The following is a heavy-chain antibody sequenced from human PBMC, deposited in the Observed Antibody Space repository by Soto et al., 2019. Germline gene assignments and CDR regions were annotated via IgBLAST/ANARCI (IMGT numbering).Heavy chain of an antibody. Sequence: PSETLSLTGTVSGVSISTSNLYWGWMRQPPGKGLEWIGNIYYSGSTYYNPSLKSGVTISSDTSKNQFSLHLRSVTASDTAVYNCARHVVIVSGGSSFDFWGQGILVTVSS. V-gene: IGHV4-39*01. CDR2: IYYSGST. J-gene: IGHJ4*02. CDR3: ARHVVIVSGGSSFDF. D-gene: IGHD2-21*01. CDR1: GVSISTSNLY.